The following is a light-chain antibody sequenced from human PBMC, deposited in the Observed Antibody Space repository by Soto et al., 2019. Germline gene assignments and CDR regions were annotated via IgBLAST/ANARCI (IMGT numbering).Light chain of an antibody. Sequence: QSALTPPASVSGSPGQSITISCTGTSSDIGRYNYVSWYQQHPGKAPRLVISGVNKRPSGISNRFSGSKSGNTASLTISGLQADDEAIYYCASYTSTTTLVVFGGGTQLTVL. V-gene: IGLV2-14*01. CDR2: GVN. CDR3: ASYTSTTTLVV. CDR1: SSDIGRYNY. J-gene: IGLJ2*01.